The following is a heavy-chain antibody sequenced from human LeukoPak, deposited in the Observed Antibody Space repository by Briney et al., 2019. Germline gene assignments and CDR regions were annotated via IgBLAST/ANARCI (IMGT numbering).Heavy chain of an antibody. CDR3: ATLTGTTYPYYFDF. CDR1: GASIGHYY. V-gene: IGHV4-59*01. CDR2: LYHTGSP. J-gene: IGHJ4*02. D-gene: IGHD1-20*01. Sequence: SETLSLTCTVSGASIGHYYWSWIRQPPGRGLEWIGILYHTGSPNYNPSLKSRVTISIDTAKNQFSLRLRSVTAADTAVYYCATLTGTTYPYYFDFWGQATLVTVSS.